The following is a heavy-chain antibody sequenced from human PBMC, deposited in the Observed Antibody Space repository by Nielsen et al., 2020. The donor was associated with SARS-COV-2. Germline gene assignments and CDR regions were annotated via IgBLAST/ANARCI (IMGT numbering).Heavy chain of an antibody. V-gene: IGHV3-23*01. CDR1: GFTFSSCA. Sequence: GGSLRLSCAASGFTFSSCAMSWVRQAPGKGLEWVSAISGSGGSTYYADSVKGRFTISRDNSKNTLYLQMDSLRAEDTAVYYCASKSVDTVMAYYFDYWGQGTLVTVSS. CDR3: ASKSVDTVMAYYFDY. J-gene: IGHJ4*02. D-gene: IGHD5-18*01. CDR2: ISGSGGST.